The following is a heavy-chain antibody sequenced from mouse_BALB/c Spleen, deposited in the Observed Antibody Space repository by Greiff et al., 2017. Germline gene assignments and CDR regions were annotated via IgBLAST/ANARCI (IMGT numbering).Heavy chain of an antibody. CDR2: ISTYYGDA. Sequence: LQESGAELVRPGVSVKISCKGSGYTFTDYAMHWVKQSHAKSLEWIGVISTYYGDASYNQKFKGKATMTVDKSSSTAYMELARLTSEDSAIYYCARELGREYYAMDYWGQGTSVTVSS. D-gene: IGHD4-1*01. J-gene: IGHJ4*01. CDR1: GYTFTDYA. CDR3: ARELGREYYAMDY. V-gene: IGHV1S137*01.